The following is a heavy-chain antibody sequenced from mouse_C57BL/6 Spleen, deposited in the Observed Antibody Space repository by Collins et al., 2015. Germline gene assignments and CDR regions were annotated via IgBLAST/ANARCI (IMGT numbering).Heavy chain of an antibody. CDR3: ARRWLLQFAY. D-gene: IGHD2-3*01. J-gene: IGHJ3*01. CDR2: IYPGSVST. V-gene: IGHV1-66*01. Sequence: QVQLQQSGPELVKSGASVKISCKASGYSFTSYYIHWLKQRPGQGLEWIGWIYPGSVSTKYNEKFKGKATLTADTSSSTAYMELRSLTSEDSAVYYCARRWLLQFAYWGQGTLVTVSA. CDR1: GYSFTSYY.